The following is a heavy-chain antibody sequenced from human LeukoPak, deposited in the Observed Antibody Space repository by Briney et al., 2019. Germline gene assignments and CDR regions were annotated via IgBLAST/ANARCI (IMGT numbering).Heavy chain of an antibody. V-gene: IGHV4-59*01. CDR2: IYNTGNT. J-gene: IGHJ4*02. CDR3: ATDNSYGSGSYYT. Sequence: PSETLSLTCTVSGGSISSYYWSWIRQPPGKGLEWIGYIYNTGNTNYNPSLKSRVTISVDTSKNQFSLKLSSVTAADTAVYYCATDNSYGSGSYYTWGQGTLVTVSS. D-gene: IGHD3-10*01. CDR1: GGSISSYY.